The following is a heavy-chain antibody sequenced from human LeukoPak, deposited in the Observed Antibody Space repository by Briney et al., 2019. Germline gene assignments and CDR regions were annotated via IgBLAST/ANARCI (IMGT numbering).Heavy chain of an antibody. V-gene: IGHV4-38-2*02. CDR2: INHLGSA. D-gene: IGHD5-12*01. CDR1: GYSITSTSF. CDR3: AREDGSSGYDDF. Sequence: NPSETLSLTCSVSGYSITSTSFWAWIRQTPGKGREWIGSINHLGSAYYNPSLESRVTISVDTSKNHFSLNLKSVTAADTAVYYCAREDGSSGYDDFWGQGTLVTVSP. J-gene: IGHJ4*02.